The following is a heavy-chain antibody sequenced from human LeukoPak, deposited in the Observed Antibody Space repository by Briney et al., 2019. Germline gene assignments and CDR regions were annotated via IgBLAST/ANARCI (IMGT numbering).Heavy chain of an antibody. V-gene: IGHV3-9*01. CDR1: GFTFDAYA. D-gene: IGHD3-10*01. Sequence: GGSLRLSCAASGFTFDAYAMHWVRQAPGRGLERVSGISSKTGITGYADSVRGRFTISRDDAKNFLYLQMDSLRVEDTALYYCAKVYATLSYGMDVWGQGTTVTVSS. CDR3: AKVYATLSYGMDV. CDR2: ISSKTGIT. J-gene: IGHJ6*02.